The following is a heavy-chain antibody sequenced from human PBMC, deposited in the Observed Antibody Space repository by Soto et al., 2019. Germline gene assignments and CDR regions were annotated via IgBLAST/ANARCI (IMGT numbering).Heavy chain of an antibody. Sequence: PSETLSLTCTVSGGSVSSGSYYWSWIRQPPXKGLEWIGYIYYSGSTNYNPSLKSRVTISVDTSKNQFSLKLSSVTAADTAVYYCARDSGYYYDSSGRGYGMDVWGQGTTVTVSS. V-gene: IGHV4-61*01. D-gene: IGHD3-22*01. CDR1: GGSVSSGSYY. CDR2: IYYSGST. J-gene: IGHJ6*02. CDR3: ARDSGYYYDSSGRGYGMDV.